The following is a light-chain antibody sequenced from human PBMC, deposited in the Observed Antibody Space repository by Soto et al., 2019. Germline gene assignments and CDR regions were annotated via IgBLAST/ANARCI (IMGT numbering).Light chain of an antibody. J-gene: IGKJ1*01. V-gene: IGKV3-11*01. Sequence: EIVMTQSPTILSVSPGERATLSCRASQSVSSNLAWYQQKPGQAPRLLIYDASNRATGIPARFSGSGSGTDFTLTISSLEPEDFAVYYCQQRSNWPPTFGQGTKVDI. CDR1: QSVSSN. CDR3: QQRSNWPPT. CDR2: DAS.